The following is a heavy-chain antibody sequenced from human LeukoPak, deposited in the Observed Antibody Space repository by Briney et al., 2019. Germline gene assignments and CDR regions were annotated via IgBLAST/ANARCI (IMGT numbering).Heavy chain of an antibody. CDR2: ITSTSKTT. CDR3: ARDEGYDSSGYYYPPDYFDY. D-gene: IGHD3-22*01. CDR1: GFTFDDYN. Sequence: GGSLRLSCAASGFTFDDYNMNWVRQAPGKGLEWVSYITSTSKTTYYAGSVKGRFTISRDNSKNTLYLQMNSLRAEDTAVYYCARDEGYDSSGYYYPPDYFDYWGQGTLVTVSS. J-gene: IGHJ4*02. V-gene: IGHV3-48*01.